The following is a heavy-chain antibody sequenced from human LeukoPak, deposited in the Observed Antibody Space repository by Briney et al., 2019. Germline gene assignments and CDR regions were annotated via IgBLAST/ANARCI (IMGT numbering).Heavy chain of an antibody. Sequence: GGSLRLSCAASGFTFSSYSMNWVRQAPGKGLEWVSSISSSSSYIYYADSVKGRFTISRDNAKNSLYLQMNSLGAEDTAVYYCARIKQWLLKSHAFDIWGQGTMVTASS. V-gene: IGHV3-21*01. CDR2: ISSSSSYI. J-gene: IGHJ3*02. D-gene: IGHD6-19*01. CDR3: ARIKQWLLKSHAFDI. CDR1: GFTFSSYS.